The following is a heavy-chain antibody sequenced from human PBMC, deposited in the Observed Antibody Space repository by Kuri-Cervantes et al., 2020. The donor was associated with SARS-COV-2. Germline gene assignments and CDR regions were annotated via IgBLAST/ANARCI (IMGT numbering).Heavy chain of an antibody. CDR1: GFAFSGYT. J-gene: IGHJ5*01. D-gene: IGHD1-14*01. Sequence: GGSLRLSCAASGFAFSGYTMHWIRQGPGKGLEWVAAISYEGNSQYYQDSLKGRFTISRDNSKNTLYLQMNNLGPQDTAVYFCARETPEHSGSWFDSWGQGSLVTVSS. V-gene: IGHV3-30*04. CDR2: ISYEGNSQ. CDR3: ARETPEHSGSWFDS.